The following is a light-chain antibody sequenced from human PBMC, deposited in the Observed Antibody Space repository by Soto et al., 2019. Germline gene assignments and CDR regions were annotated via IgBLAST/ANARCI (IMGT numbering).Light chain of an antibody. CDR3: QQRSNWSKVT. CDR1: QSVSSY. CDR2: DAS. J-gene: IGKJ3*01. Sequence: EIVLTQSPATLSLSPGERATLSCRASQSVSSYLAWYQQKPGQAPRLLIYDASNKATGIPARFSGSGSGTDFTLTFSSLEPDDFAVYYSQQRSNWSKVTVGPGTKVDIK. V-gene: IGKV3-11*01.